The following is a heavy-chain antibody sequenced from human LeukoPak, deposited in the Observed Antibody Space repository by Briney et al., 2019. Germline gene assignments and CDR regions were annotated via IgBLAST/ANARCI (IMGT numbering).Heavy chain of an antibody. CDR2: MNPNSGNT. D-gene: IGHD5-18*01. CDR1: GYTFTSYY. V-gene: IGHV1-8*03. J-gene: IGHJ4*02. Sequence: ASVKVSCKASGYTFTSYYMHWVRQAPGQGLEWMGWMNPNSGNTGYAQKFQGRVTITRNTSISTAYMELSSLRSEDTAVYYCARGEPAMALAFDYWGQGTLVTVSS. CDR3: ARGEPAMALAFDY.